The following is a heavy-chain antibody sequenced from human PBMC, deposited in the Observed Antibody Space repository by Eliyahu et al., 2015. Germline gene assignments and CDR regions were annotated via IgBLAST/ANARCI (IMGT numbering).Heavy chain of an antibody. V-gene: IGHV4-34*01. D-gene: IGHD6-13*01. CDR2: INHSGST. J-gene: IGHJ5*02. Sequence: QVQLQQWGAGLLKPSETLSLTCAVYGGSFSGYYWSWIRQPPGKGLEWIGEINHSGSTNYNPSLKSRVTISVDTSKNQFSLKLSSVTAADTAVYYCARAGYSSSSLGGWFDPWGQGTLVTVSS. CDR3: ARAGYSSSSLGGWFDP. CDR1: GGSFSGYY.